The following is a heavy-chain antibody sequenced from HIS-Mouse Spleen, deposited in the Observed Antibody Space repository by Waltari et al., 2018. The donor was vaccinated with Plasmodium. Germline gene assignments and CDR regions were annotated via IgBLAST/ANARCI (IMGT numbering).Heavy chain of an antibody. J-gene: IGHJ4*02. CDR1: GGSISSYY. CDR3: ARLRYSYGYFDY. CDR2: IYYSGST. V-gene: IGHV4-59*08. D-gene: IGHD5-18*01. Sequence: QVQLQESGPGLVKPSETLSLTCTVSGGSISSYYWSWIRQPPGKGLEWIGYIYYSGSTNYTPPPKSRVTISGDTSKNQFSLKLSSVTAADTAVYYCARLRYSYGYFDYWGQGTLVTVSS.